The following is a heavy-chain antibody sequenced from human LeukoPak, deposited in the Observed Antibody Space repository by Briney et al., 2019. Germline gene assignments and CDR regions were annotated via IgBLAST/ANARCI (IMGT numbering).Heavy chain of an antibody. CDR2: IYYSGST. CDR3: ARVYADYVDYYYYYMDV. D-gene: IGHD4-17*01. J-gene: IGHJ6*03. V-gene: IGHV4-59*11. CDR1: GGSISSHY. Sequence: SETLSLTCTVSGGSISSHYWSWIRQPPGKGLEWIGYIYYSGSTNYNPSLKNRVTISVDTSKNQFSLKLSSVTAADTAVYYCARVYADYVDYYYYYMDVWGKGTTVTVSS.